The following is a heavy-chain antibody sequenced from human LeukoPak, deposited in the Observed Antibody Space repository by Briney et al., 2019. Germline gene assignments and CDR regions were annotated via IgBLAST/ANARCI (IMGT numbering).Heavy chain of an antibody. J-gene: IGHJ4*02. V-gene: IGHV3-23*01. CDR3: ASDYDIYPD. CDR1: GFTFNNYA. D-gene: IGHD3-9*01. Sequence: GGSLRLSCAASGFTFNNYAMSWVRQAPGKGLEWVSVISGSGGFTYYADSVKGRFTISRGNSKNTLYLQMNSLRAEDTAVYYCASDYDIYPDWGQGTLVIVSS. CDR2: ISGSGGFT.